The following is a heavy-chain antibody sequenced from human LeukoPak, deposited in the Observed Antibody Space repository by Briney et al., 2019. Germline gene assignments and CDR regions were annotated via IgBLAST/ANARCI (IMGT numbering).Heavy chain of an antibody. D-gene: IGHD6-13*01. CDR2: IYTSGST. V-gene: IGHV4-4*07. Sequence: PSETPSLTCTVSGGSISSYYWSWIRQPAGKGLEWIGRIYTSGSTNYNPSLKSRVTMSVDTSKNQFSLKLSSVTAADTAVYYCARERHSLWQQQLNYYYYMDVWGKGTTVTVSS. J-gene: IGHJ6*03. CDR3: ARERHSLWQQQLNYYYYMDV. CDR1: GGSISSYY.